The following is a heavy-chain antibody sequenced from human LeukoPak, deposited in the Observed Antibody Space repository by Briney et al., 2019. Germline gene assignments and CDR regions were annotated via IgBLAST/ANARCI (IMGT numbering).Heavy chain of an antibody. V-gene: IGHV3-64*01. J-gene: IGHJ4*02. Sequence: GGSLRLSCAASGFTFSTYVMHWVRQAPGKGLEYVSAITGNGGSTYYANSVKGRFTISRDNPKNTLYLQMDSLRAEDMAVYYCARASLSGWYDYWGQGTLVTVSP. CDR3: ARASLSGWYDY. D-gene: IGHD6-19*01. CDR2: ITGNGGST. CDR1: GFTFSTYV.